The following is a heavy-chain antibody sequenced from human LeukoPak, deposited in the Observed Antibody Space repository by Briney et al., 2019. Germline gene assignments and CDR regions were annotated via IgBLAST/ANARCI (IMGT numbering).Heavy chain of an antibody. Sequence: GRSLRLSCAASGFTFSSYGMHWVRQAPGKGLEWVSSISSSSSYIYYADSVKGRFTISRDNAKNSLYLQMNSLRAEDTAVYYCATAPPSITMIGHDAFDIWGQGTMVTVSS. CDR3: ATAPPSITMIGHDAFDI. D-gene: IGHD3-22*01. J-gene: IGHJ3*02. V-gene: IGHV3-21*01. CDR2: ISSSSSYI. CDR1: GFTFSSYG.